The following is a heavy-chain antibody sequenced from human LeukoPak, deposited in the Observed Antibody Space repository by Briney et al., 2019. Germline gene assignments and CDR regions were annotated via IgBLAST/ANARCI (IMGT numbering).Heavy chain of an antibody. V-gene: IGHV1-46*01. J-gene: IGHJ6*02. CDR1: GYTFTSYY. D-gene: IGHD2-2*02. CDR2: INPSGGST. Sequence: ASVKVSCKASGYTFTSYYMHWVRQAPGQGLEWMGIINPSGGSTSYAQKFQGRVTMTRDTSTSTGYMELSSLRSEDTAVYYCARGKDIVVVPAAILDYYYYGMDVWGQGTTVTVSS. CDR3: ARGKDIVVVPAAILDYYYYGMDV.